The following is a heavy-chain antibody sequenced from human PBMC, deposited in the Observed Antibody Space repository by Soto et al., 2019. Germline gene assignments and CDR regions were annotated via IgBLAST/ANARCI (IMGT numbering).Heavy chain of an antibody. J-gene: IGHJ4*02. CDR1: GYTFTSYG. V-gene: IGHV1-18*01. D-gene: IGHD6-19*01. Sequence: QVQLVQSGAEVKKPGASVKVSCKASGYTFTSYGISWVRQAPEQGLEWMGWISAYNGNTNYAQKLQGRVTMTTDTSTSTAYMELRSLRSDDTAVYYCARDVPAGIAVAAEQFDYWGQGTLVTVSS. CDR2: ISAYNGNT. CDR3: ARDVPAGIAVAAEQFDY.